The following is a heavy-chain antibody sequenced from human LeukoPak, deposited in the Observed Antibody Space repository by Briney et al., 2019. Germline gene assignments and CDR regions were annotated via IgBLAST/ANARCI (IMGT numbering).Heavy chain of an antibody. CDR1: GFTFSSYT. D-gene: IGHD3-10*01. CDR2: ISSDGGST. Sequence: PGGSLRLSCAASGFTFSSYTMHWVRQAPGKGLEYVSAISSDGGSTYYANSVQGRFTISRDNSKNTLYLQLGCLRAEDTALYYCAKDHLPYYYGSGSYLGLPDYWGQGTLVTVSS. J-gene: IGHJ4*02. CDR3: AKDHLPYYYGSGSYLGLPDY. V-gene: IGHV3-64*01.